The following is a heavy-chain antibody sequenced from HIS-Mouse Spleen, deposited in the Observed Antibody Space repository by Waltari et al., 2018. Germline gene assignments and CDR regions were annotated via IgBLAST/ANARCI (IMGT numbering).Heavy chain of an antibody. D-gene: IGHD2-21*02. CDR2: INHSGST. CDR3: AGVIVVVTADAFDI. Sequence: QVQLQQWGAGLLKPSETLSLTCAVHGGSFSGYYWIWIRQPPGKGLEWSGEINHSGSTNYNPSLKSRVTISVDTSKNQFSLKLSSVTAADTAVYYCAGVIVVVTADAFDIWGQGTMVTVSS. J-gene: IGHJ3*02. CDR1: GGSFSGYY. V-gene: IGHV4-34*01.